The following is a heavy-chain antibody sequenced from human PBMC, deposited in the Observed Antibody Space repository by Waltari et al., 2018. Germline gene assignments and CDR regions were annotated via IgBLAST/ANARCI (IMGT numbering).Heavy chain of an antibody. D-gene: IGHD5-18*01. CDR2: IYYSGST. CDR1: GGSISSSSYY. Sequence: QLQLQESGPGLVKPSETLSLTCTVSGGSISSSSYYWGWIRQPPGKGLEWIGSIYYSGSTYSNPSLKSRVTISVDTSKNQFSLKLSSVTAADTAVYYCARSGGLDTAMVYYFDYWGQGTLVTVSS. J-gene: IGHJ4*02. V-gene: IGHV4-39*01. CDR3: ARSGGLDTAMVYYFDY.